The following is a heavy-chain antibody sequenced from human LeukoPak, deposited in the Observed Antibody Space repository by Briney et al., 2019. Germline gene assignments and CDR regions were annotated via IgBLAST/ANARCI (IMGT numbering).Heavy chain of an antibody. D-gene: IGHD3-9*01. V-gene: IGHV1-3*01. CDR2: INAGNGNT. CDR3: ATATGSFYYYGMDV. CDR1: GYTFTSYA. Sequence: ATVKVSCKASGYTFTSYAMHWVRQAPGQRLEWMGWINAGNGNTKYSQKFQGRVTITRDTSASTAYMELSSLRSEDTAVYYCATATGSFYYYGMDVWGQGTTVTVSS. J-gene: IGHJ6*02.